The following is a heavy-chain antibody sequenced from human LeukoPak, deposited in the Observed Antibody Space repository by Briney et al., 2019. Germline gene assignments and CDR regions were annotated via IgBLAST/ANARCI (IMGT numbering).Heavy chain of an antibody. D-gene: IGHD3-3*01. CDR3: ASFTRYDFWSGPFDY. J-gene: IGHJ4*02. CDR2: IIPIFGTA. Sequence: SVKVSCKASGGTFSSYAISWVRQAPGQGLEWMGRIIPIFGTANYAQKFQRRVTITTDESTSTAYMELSSLRSEDTAVYYCASFTRYDFWSGPFDYWGQGTLVTVSS. V-gene: IGHV1-69*05. CDR1: GGTFSSYA.